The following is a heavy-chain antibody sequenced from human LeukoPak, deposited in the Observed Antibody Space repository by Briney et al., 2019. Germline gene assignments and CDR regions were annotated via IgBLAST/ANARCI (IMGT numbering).Heavy chain of an antibody. Sequence: ASVKVSCKAPGYTFTSYGISWVRQAPGQGLEWMGWISAYNGNTNYAQKLQGRVTMTTDTSTSTAYMELRSLRSDDTAVYYWARVGDFWSGYFLSYWGQGTLVTVSS. J-gene: IGHJ4*02. CDR3: ARVGDFWSGYFLSY. D-gene: IGHD3-3*01. CDR1: GYTFTSYG. CDR2: ISAYNGNT. V-gene: IGHV1-18*01.